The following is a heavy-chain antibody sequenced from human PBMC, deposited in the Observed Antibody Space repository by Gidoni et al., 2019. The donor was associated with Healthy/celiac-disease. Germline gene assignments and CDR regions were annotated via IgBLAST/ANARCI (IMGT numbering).Heavy chain of an antibody. V-gene: IGHV3-72*01. J-gene: IGHJ3*02. CDR1: GFTFRDPY. CDR3: ARDIYVGATVSGDAFDI. Sequence: EVQLVESGGGLVQPGGSLRLSCAASGFTFRDPYMDWVRQAPGKGLEWVGRTRNKANSYTTEYAASVKGRFTISRDDLKNSLYLQMNSLKTEDTAVYYCARDIYVGATVSGDAFDIWGQGTMVTVSS. D-gene: IGHD1-26*01. CDR2: TRNKANSYTT.